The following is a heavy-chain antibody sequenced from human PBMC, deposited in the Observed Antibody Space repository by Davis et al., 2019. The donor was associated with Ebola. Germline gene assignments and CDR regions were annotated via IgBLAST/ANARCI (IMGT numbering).Heavy chain of an antibody. CDR2: ISSDGRNT. CDR1: GFTFSRYG. V-gene: IGHV3-30*03. CDR3: ARVGSSP. D-gene: IGHD3-16*01. Sequence: GESLKISCAASGFTFSRYGMHWVRQAPGKGLEWVAVISSDGRNTYYGDSVKGQLTISRDNSKNTLYLQMNSLRAEDTAVYYCARVGSSPWGQGTLVTVSS. J-gene: IGHJ5*02.